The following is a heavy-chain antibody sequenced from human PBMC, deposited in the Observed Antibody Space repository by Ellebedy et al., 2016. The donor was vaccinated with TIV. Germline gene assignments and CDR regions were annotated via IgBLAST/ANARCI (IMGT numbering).Heavy chain of an antibody. CDR2: IYYSGST. CDR3: ARADYGDYPEPFDY. J-gene: IGHJ4*02. V-gene: IGHV4-39*07. CDR1: GGSISSSSYY. D-gene: IGHD4-17*01. Sequence: SETLSLTXTVSGGSISSSSYYWGWIRQPPGKGLEWIGSIYYSGSTYYNPSLKSRVTISVDTSKNQFSLKLSSVTAADTAVYYCARADYGDYPEPFDYWGQGTLVTVSS.